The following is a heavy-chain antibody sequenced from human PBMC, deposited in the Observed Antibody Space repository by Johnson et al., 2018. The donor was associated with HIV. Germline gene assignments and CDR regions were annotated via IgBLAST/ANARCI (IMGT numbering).Heavy chain of an antibody. Sequence: MLLVESGGGVVRPGGSLRLSCAASGFTFDDCGMNWVRQAPGKGLEWVSGINWNGGRTGYADSVKGRFTISRDNAKNSLYLQMNGLRAEDTAVYYCARDRQSGGGDADAFDIWGQGTLVSVSS. D-gene: IGHD3-16*01. V-gene: IGHV3-20*04. CDR3: ARDRQSGGGDADAFDI. CDR2: INWNGGRT. CDR1: GFTFDDCG. J-gene: IGHJ3*02.